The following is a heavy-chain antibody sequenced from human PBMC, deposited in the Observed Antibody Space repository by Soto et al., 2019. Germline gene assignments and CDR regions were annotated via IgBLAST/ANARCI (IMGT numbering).Heavy chain of an antibody. CDR3: AAGSNYYYYYGMDV. CDR1: GFTFTSSA. Sequence: SVKGSCKASGFTFTSSAVQWVRQARGQRLEWIGWIVVGSGNTNYAQKFQERVTITRDMSTSTAYMELSSLRSEDTAVYYCAAGSNYYYYYGMDVWGQGTTVTVSS. CDR2: IVVGSGNT. V-gene: IGHV1-58*01. J-gene: IGHJ6*02.